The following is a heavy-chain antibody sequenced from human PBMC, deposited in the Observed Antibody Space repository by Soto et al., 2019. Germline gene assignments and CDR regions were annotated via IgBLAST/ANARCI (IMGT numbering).Heavy chain of an antibody. J-gene: IGHJ4*02. Sequence: QVQLVESGGGVVQPGRSLRLSCAASGFTFSGHAMHWVRQVPGKGLEWVAVILYDGSNKYYADSVKGRFTISRDNAKNSLYLQMNSLRAEDTAVYYCARFGSVAGTSFDYWGQGTLVTVSS. CDR3: ARFGSVAGTSFDY. D-gene: IGHD6-19*01. V-gene: IGHV3-30-3*01. CDR1: GFTFSGHA. CDR2: ILYDGSNK.